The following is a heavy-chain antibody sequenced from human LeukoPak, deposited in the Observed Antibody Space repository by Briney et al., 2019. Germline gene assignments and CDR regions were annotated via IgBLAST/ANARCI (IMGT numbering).Heavy chain of an antibody. D-gene: IGHD1-26*01. CDR3: AKVGSYHDFDY. Sequence: PGGSLRLSCAASGFTFSSYAMSWVRQAPGKGLEWVSAISGSGGSTYYADSVKGRFTISRGNSKNTLYLQMNRLRAKDTAVYYCAKVGSYHDFDYWGQRTLVTVSS. J-gene: IGHJ4*02. CDR2: ISGSGGST. V-gene: IGHV3-23*01. CDR1: GFTFSSYA.